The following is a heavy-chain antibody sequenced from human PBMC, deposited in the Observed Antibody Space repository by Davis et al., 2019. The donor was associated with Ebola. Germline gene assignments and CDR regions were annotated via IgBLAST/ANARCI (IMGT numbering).Heavy chain of an antibody. CDR1: GFTFSSYW. CDR2: ISGSGSST. J-gene: IGHJ4*02. CDR3: AKDLTGTTSFDY. D-gene: IGHD1-1*01. V-gene: IGHV3-23*01. Sequence: PGGSLRLSCAASGFTFSSYWMSWVRQAPGKGLEWVSGISGSGSSTYYADSVKSRFTISRDNSKNTLYLQMNSLRAEDTAVYYCAKDLTGTTSFDYWGQGTLVTVSS.